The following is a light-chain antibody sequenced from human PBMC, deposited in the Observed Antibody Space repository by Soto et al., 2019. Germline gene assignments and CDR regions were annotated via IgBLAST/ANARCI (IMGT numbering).Light chain of an antibody. CDR3: SSYSISDTPYV. CDR1: STDIGYRTY. CDR2: EVS. V-gene: IGLV2-14*01. J-gene: IGLJ1*01. Sequence: QSALTQPASVSGSPGQSITISCTGTSTDIGYRTYVSWYQQHTGKAPELLIFEVSSRPSGISDRFSGSKSGNTASLTISGLQAEDEADYYCSSYSISDTPYVFGGGTKVTVL.